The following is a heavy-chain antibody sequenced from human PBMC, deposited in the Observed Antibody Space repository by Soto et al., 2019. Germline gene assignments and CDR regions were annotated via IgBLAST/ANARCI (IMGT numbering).Heavy chain of an antibody. D-gene: IGHD2-2*02. J-gene: IGHJ4*02. V-gene: IGHV3-7*01. CDR3: ASSFGYCSSTSCYNSPGVY. Sequence: ELQLVESGGGLVQPGGSLRLSCAASGFTFSSYWMSWVRQAPGKGLEWVANIKQDGSEKYYVYSVKGRFTISRDNAKNSLYLQMNSLRAEDTAVYYCASSFGYCSSTSCYNSPGVYWGQGTLVNVSS. CDR1: GFTFSSYW. CDR2: IKQDGSEK.